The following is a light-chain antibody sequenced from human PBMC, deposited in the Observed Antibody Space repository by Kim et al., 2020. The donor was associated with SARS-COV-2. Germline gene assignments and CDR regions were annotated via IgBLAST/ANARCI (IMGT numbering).Light chain of an antibody. J-gene: IGKJ1*01. CDR1: QSVSSY. V-gene: IGKV3-11*01. CDR2: DAS. Sequence: EIVLTQSPATLSLSPGERATLSCRASQSVSSYLAWYQQKPGQAPRLLIYDASNRATGIPARFSGSGSGTDFTLTISSLEPEEFAVYYCQQRSNWPPMFGQGTKVDIK. CDR3: QQRSNWPPM.